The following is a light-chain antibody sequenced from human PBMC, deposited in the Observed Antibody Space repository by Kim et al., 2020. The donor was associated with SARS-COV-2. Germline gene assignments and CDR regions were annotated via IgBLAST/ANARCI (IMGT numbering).Light chain of an antibody. J-gene: IGKJ5*01. CDR2: DAS. V-gene: IGKV1-13*02. CDR1: QDISSD. Sequence: AIQLTQSPSSLSASLGDSVTITCRASQDISSDLAWYQQTPGKSPQLLIYDASTLESGVPARFSGSGAGTDFTLTISSLQPQDFATYIWQQFHRTPTFGQGTRLEIK. CDR3: QQFHRTPT.